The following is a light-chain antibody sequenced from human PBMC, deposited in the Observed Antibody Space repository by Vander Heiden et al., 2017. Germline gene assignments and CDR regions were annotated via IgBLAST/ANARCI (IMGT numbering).Light chain of an antibody. J-gene: IGKJ3*01. CDR3: QHDDNLPIT. CDR2: DAS. CDR1: QDISNY. V-gene: IGKV1-33*01. Sequence: DIQMTQSPSSLSASVGDRVTITCQASQDISNYLNWYQQKPGKAPKLLIYDASNLETGVPSRFSGSGSGTDFTFTISSLQPEDFATYYCQHDDNLPITFGHGTKVDIK.